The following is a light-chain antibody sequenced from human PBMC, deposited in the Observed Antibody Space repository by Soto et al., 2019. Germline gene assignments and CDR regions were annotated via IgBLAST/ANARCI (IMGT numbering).Light chain of an antibody. J-gene: IGLJ1*01. CDR2: EVT. V-gene: IGLV2-23*02. CDR3: YSYAGSNTYYV. Sequence: SVLPQPASVSVSPGQSIAISCTGTSSDVGSYDLVSWYQQHPGKAPKLIIYEVTKRPSGVSDRFSGSKSGNTASLTISGLQAEDEADYYCYSYAGSNTYYVFGTGTKVTVL. CDR1: SSDVGSYDL.